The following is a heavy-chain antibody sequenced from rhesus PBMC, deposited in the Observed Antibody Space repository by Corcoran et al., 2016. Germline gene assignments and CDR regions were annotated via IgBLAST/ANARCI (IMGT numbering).Heavy chain of an antibody. Sequence: QVQLVQSGAAVKKPGASVTLPCRASGYTFTLYYITRVRQAPGQVLELMGWINPSNGNTGYAQKFQGRVTMTRDTSTSTAYMELSSLRSEDTAVYYCTRAYCSGGVCYYFDYWGQGVLVTVSS. CDR3: TRAYCSGGVCYYFDY. D-gene: IGHD2-39*02. CDR1: GYTFTLYY. V-gene: IGHV1S9*01. CDR2: INPSNGNT. J-gene: IGHJ4*01.